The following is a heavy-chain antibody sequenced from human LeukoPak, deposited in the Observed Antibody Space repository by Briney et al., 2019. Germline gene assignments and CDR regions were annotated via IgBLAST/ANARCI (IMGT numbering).Heavy chain of an antibody. CDR2: ISTSNNYT. V-gene: IGHV3-21*01. CDR1: GCTFSSYS. CDR3: ARATGYSSGWENFFDY. D-gene: IGHD6-19*01. J-gene: IGHJ4*02. Sequence: GGSLRLSCAASGCTFSSYSMNWVRQAPGKGLEWVSSISTSNNYTSYADSVKGRFTISRDNAKNSLYLQMNSLRAEDTALYFCARATGYSSGWENFFDYWGQGTLVTVSS.